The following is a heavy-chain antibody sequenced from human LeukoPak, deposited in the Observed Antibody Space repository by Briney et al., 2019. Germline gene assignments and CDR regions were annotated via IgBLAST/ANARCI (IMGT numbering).Heavy chain of an antibody. D-gene: IGHD3-10*01. Sequence: KTSETLSLTCTVSDGSISIYYWSWIRQPPGKGLEWIGYVYSSGNTNYSPSLKGRAIISADTSMNQFSLELTSVTAADTAVYYCVRDRELTYWGQGILVTVSS. CDR1: DGSISIYY. CDR2: VYSSGNT. J-gene: IGHJ4*02. CDR3: VRDRELTY. V-gene: IGHV4-4*08.